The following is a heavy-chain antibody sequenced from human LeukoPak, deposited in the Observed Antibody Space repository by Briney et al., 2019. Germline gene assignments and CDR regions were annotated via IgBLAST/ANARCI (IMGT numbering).Heavy chain of an antibody. Sequence: PGGSLRLSCAASGFTFSSYSMNWVRQAPGKGLEWVSSISSSSSYIYYADSVKGRFTISRDNAKNSLYLQMNSLRAEDTAVYYCARVSVHRARDYYDSRELPYYFDYWGQGNVVSVSS. CDR3: ARVSVHRARDYYDSRELPYYFDY. J-gene: IGHJ4*02. CDR1: GFTFSSYS. V-gene: IGHV3-21*01. D-gene: IGHD3-22*01. CDR2: ISSSSSYI.